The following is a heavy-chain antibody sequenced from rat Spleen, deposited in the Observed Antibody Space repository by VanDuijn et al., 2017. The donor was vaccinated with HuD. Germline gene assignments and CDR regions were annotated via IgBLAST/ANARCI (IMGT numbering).Heavy chain of an antibody. D-gene: IGHD1-11*01. CDR3: TRGGFDY. CDR2: IWTGGST. CDR1: GFSLTSYN. Sequence: QVQLKESGPGLVQPSQTLFLTCTVSGFSLTSYNVHWVRQPPGKGLEWMGIIWTGGSTYYNSALKSRLSISRDTSKSQVFLKMNSLQTEDTAIYFCTRGGFDYWGQGVMVTVSS. J-gene: IGHJ2*01. V-gene: IGHV2-30*01.